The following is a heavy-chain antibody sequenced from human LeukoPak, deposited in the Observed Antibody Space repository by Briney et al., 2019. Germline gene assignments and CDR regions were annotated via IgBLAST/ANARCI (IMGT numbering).Heavy chain of an antibody. CDR2: VQHIGGET. D-gene: IGHD4-11*01. CDR3: ATYSILNAREFRY. Sequence: PGGSLRLSCAASGFTFSNYAVIWVRQAPGKGLEWVANVQHIGGETYYVDSVKGRFTISRDNAKNSVYLQMNSLGADDTAVYYCATYSILNAREFRYWGQGTLVTVTS. CDR1: GFTFSNYA. V-gene: IGHV3-7*01. J-gene: IGHJ1*01.